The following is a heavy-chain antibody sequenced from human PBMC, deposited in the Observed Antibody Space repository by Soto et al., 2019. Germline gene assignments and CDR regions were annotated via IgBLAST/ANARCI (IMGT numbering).Heavy chain of an antibody. D-gene: IGHD3-16*01. J-gene: IGHJ5*02. Sequence: SETLSLTCAVYGGSFSGYYWSWIRQPPGKGLEWIGEINHSGSTNYNPSLKSRVTISVDTSKNQFSLKLSSVTAADTAVYYCARGQFGRRHNLMSWGQGTLVTVSS. CDR3: ARGQFGRRHNLMS. V-gene: IGHV4-34*01. CDR2: INHSGST. CDR1: GGSFSGYY.